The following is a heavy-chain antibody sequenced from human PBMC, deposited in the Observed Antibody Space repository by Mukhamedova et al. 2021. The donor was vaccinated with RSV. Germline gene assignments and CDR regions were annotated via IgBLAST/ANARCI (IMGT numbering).Heavy chain of an antibody. D-gene: IGHD3-10*01. Sequence: WVRQAPGKGLVWVSRINSDGSSTSYADSVKGRFTISRDNAKNTLYLQMNSLRAEDTAVYYCARGLEDYYGSGSPFDYWGQGTLVTV. V-gene: IGHV3-74*01. CDR3: ARGLEDYYGSGSPFDY. CDR2: INSDGSST. J-gene: IGHJ4*02.